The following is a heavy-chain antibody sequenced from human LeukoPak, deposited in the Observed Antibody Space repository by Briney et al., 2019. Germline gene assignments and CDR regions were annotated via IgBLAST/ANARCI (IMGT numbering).Heavy chain of an antibody. CDR3: SRGVGSTNRAWFDP. CDR2: IRTKAYGGAT. CDR1: GFTFGDYT. Sequence: GRSLRLSCSASGFTFGDYTMSWFRQAPGKGLEWVGFIRTKAYGGATEYAASVRGRFTISREDSKSIAYLQTNSLKTDDTAVYYCSRGVGSTNRAWFDPWGQGTLVTVSS. J-gene: IGHJ5*02. V-gene: IGHV3-49*03. D-gene: IGHD2-2*01.